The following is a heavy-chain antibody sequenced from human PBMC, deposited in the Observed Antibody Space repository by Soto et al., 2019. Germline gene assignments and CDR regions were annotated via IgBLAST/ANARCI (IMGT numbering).Heavy chain of an antibody. J-gene: IGHJ4*02. CDR2: IKEDASEK. Sequence: EVQLVASGGDLVQPGGSLSLSCVATGFPFSNYWMKWVRHAPGMGLEWVAGIKEDASEKNYVYSVKGRFSISRDNAKSSRFLQRHSLRAEGTAVYYSATATEAPFNADDYWGQGTLVSVSS. CDR1: GFPFSNYW. D-gene: IGHD2-2*01. CDR3: ATATEAPFNADDY. V-gene: IGHV3-7*01.